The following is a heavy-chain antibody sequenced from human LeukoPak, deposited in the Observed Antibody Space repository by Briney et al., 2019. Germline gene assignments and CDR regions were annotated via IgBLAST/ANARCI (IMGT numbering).Heavy chain of an antibody. CDR2: ISSSGSTI. Sequence: GGSLRLSCAASGFTFSSYSMNWVRQAPGKGLEWVSYISSSGSTIYYADSVKGRFTISRDNAKNSLYLQMNSLRAEDTAVYYCARIGYSYGIDYWGQGTLVTVSS. D-gene: IGHD5-18*01. CDR1: GFTFSSYS. CDR3: ARIGYSYGIDY. J-gene: IGHJ4*02. V-gene: IGHV3-48*04.